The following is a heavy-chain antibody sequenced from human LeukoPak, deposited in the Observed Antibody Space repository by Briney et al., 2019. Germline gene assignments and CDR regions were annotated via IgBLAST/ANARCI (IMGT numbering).Heavy chain of an antibody. CDR2: IRYDGSNK. CDR3: AKDRVYGDYYFDY. V-gene: IGHV3-30*02. CDR1: GFTFSSYG. Sequence: PGGSLRLSCAASGFTFSSYGMHWVRQAPGKGPEWVAFIRYDGSNKYYADSVKGRFTISRDNSKNTLYLQMNSLRAEDTAVYYCAKDRVYGDYYFDYWGQGTLVTVSS. J-gene: IGHJ4*02. D-gene: IGHD4-17*01.